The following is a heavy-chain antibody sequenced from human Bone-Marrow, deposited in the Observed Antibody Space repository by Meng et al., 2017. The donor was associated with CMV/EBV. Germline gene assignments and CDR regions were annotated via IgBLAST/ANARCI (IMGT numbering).Heavy chain of an antibody. V-gene: IGHV3-7*01. D-gene: IGHD3-10*01. CDR3: ARGPRFGELFD. CDR1: GFTFSYYW. CDR2: IKQDGSEK. Sequence: GGSLRLSCAASGFTFSYYWMSWVRQAPGKGLEWVANIKQDGSEKYYVDSVKGRFTISRDNAKNSLYLRINSLRAEDTAVYYCARGPRFGELFDWGQGTLVTVSS. J-gene: IGHJ4*02.